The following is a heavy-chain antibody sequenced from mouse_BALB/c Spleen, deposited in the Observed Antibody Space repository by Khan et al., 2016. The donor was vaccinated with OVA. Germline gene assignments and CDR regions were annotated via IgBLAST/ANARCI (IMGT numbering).Heavy chain of an antibody. CDR1: GYTFTDFT. V-gene: IGHV1S137*01. J-gene: IGHJ3*01. Sequence: QIQLVQSGAELVRPGVSVKISCKGSGYTFTDFTMHWVKQSHALSLEWIGVISTSYGDATYNQKFKDKATMTVDKSSSTAYMELARLTSEDSAIYYCTRGGGGNRFAYWGQGTLVTGSA. CDR2: ISTSYGDA. CDR3: TRGGGGNRFAY.